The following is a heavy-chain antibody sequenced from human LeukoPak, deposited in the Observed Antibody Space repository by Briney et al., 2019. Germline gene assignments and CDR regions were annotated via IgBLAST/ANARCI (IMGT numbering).Heavy chain of an antibody. V-gene: IGHV3-30-3*01. CDR1: GFTFSNYA. Sequence: GGSLRLSCAVSGFTFSNYAIHWVRQAPGKGLEWVAFISYDGIVKYYADSVKGRFTISRDNSQNTLDLQMNSLRAEDTALYYCAKDISPVGANWFDPWGQGTLVTVSS. J-gene: IGHJ5*02. D-gene: IGHD1-26*01. CDR2: ISYDGIVK. CDR3: AKDISPVGANWFDP.